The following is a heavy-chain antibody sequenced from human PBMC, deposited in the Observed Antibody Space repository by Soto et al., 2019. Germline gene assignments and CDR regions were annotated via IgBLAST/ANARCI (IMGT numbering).Heavy chain of an antibody. Sequence: SETLSLTCTVSGGSISSNYWSWIRQPPGKGLEWIGYIYYSGSTNYNPSLKSRVTISVDTSKNQFSLKLSSVTAADTAVYYCARDGDFWSGPNWFDPWGQGTLVTVSS. CDR1: GGSISSNY. CDR2: IYYSGST. V-gene: IGHV4-59*01. CDR3: ARDGDFWSGPNWFDP. D-gene: IGHD3-3*01. J-gene: IGHJ5*02.